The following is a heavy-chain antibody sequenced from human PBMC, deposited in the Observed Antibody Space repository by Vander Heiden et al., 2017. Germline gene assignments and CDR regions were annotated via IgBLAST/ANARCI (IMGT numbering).Heavy chain of an antibody. CDR1: GGTFSSYA. CDR3: ARRGYSSSWRDDYYYGMDV. Sequence: QVQLVQSGAEVNKPGSSVKVSCKSSGGTFSSYAIGWVRQAPGQGLEWMGGIIPICGTANYAQKFQGRVTITADESTSTAYMELSSLRSEDTAVYYCARRGYSSSWRDDYYYGMDVWGQGTTVTVSS. CDR2: IIPICGTA. J-gene: IGHJ6*02. D-gene: IGHD6-13*01. V-gene: IGHV1-69*01.